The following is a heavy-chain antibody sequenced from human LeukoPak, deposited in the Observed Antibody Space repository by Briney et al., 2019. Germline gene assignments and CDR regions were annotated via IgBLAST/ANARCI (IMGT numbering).Heavy chain of an antibody. CDR2: IRYDGSNK. J-gene: IGHJ4*02. Sequence: GGSLRLSCAASGFTFSSYGMHWVRQAPGKGLEWVAFIRYDGSNKYYADSVKGRFTISRDNSKNTLYLQMNSLRAEDTAVYYCARARGYYGSIDYWGQGTLVTVSS. CDR3: ARARGYYGSIDY. V-gene: IGHV3-30*02. D-gene: IGHD3-10*01. CDR1: GFTFSSYG.